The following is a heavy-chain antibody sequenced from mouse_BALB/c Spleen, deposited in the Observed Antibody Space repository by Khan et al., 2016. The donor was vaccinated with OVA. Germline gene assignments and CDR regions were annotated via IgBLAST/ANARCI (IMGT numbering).Heavy chain of an antibody. CDR3: ARMYGGDFDY. D-gene: IGHD2-10*02. Sequence: EVQLVESGPGLVKPSQSLSHTCTVTGYSITRDYAWSWIRQFPGNKLEWMGFISYSGNTNYNPSLKSRVSVTRDTSKNQFFLQLNSVTTEDTATYYCARMYGGDFDYWGQGTTLTVSS. CDR2: ISYSGNT. J-gene: IGHJ2*01. V-gene: IGHV3-2*02. CDR1: GYSITRDYA.